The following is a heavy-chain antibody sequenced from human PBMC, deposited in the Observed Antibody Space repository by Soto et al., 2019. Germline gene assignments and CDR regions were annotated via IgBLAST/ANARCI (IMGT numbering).Heavy chain of an antibody. CDR1: GFTFSSYW. CDR3: AREKGDFWSGYFNYYYYGMDV. CDR2: INSDGSST. V-gene: IGHV3-74*01. Sequence: GGSVRLSCAAPGFTFSSYWMHWVRQAPGKGLVWVSRINSDGSSTSYADSVKGRFTISRDNAKNTLYLQMNSLRAEDTAVYYCAREKGDFWSGYFNYYYYGMDVWGQGTTVTV. J-gene: IGHJ6*02. D-gene: IGHD3-3*01.